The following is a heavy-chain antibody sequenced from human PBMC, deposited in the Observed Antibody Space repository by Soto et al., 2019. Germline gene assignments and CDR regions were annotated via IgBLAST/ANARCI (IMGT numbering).Heavy chain of an antibody. V-gene: IGHV6-1*01. Sequence: SQTRSLTCAISGDGVSSNTAAWNWIRSSPSRGLEWLGRTYYRSNWRHDYAVSVKSRITVNPDTSKNHFSLQLNSVTPDDTAVYYCARGVAGSGFDLWGQGTQVTVSS. CDR3: ARGVAGSGFDL. D-gene: IGHD6-19*01. CDR1: GDGVSSNTAA. J-gene: IGHJ4*02. CDR2: TYYRSNWRH.